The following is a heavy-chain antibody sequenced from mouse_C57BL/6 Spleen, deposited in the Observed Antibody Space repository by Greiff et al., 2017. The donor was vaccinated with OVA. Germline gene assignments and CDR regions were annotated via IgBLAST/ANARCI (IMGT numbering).Heavy chain of an antibody. CDR2: ISNLAYSI. D-gene: IGHD1-1*01. Sequence: EVKLVESGGGLVQPGGSLKLSCAASGFTFSDYGMAWVRQAPRKGPEWVAFISNLAYSIYYADTVTGRFTISRENAKNTLYLEMSSLRSEDTAMYYCARQISYYYGSTYYYAMDYWGQGTSVTVSS. CDR3: ARQISYYYGSTYYYAMDY. CDR1: GFTFSDYG. J-gene: IGHJ4*01. V-gene: IGHV5-15*01.